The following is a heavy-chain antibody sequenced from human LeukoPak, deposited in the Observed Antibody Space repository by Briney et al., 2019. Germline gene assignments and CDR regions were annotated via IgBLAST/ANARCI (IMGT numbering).Heavy chain of an antibody. V-gene: IGHV3-21*01. CDR2: LGSTISYI. CDR1: GFTFSSYA. J-gene: IGHJ6*02. Sequence: GGSLRLSCAASGFTFSSYAMSWVRQAPGKGLEWVSYLGSTISYISYSDSVKGRFTISRDNAKNSLYLHMNSLRAEDTALYYCAREGFYSGLDIWGQGTTVTVSS. CDR3: AREGFYSGLDI.